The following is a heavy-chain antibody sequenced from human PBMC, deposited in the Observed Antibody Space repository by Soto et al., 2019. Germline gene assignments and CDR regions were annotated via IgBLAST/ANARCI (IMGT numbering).Heavy chain of an antibody. D-gene: IGHD4-17*01. V-gene: IGHV4-39*02. CDR3: TSPSSSTVTTGATFDI. CDR2: FYYTGST. CDR1: GGSISSSNYY. Sequence: SETLSLTCTVSGGSISSSNYYWGWIRQPPGKGLEWIGSFYYTGSTYYNPSLKSRVTISVDTSKNHFSLKLTSVTAADTAVYYCTSPSSSTVTTGATFDIWGQGTMVTVS. J-gene: IGHJ3*02.